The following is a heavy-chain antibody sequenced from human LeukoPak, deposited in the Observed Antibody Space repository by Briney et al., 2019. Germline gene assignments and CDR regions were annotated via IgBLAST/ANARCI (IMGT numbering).Heavy chain of an antibody. CDR2: INGNSGGT. D-gene: IGHD1/OR15-1a*01. J-gene: IGHJ4*02. CDR1: GYTLTGYY. V-gene: IGHV1-2*02. Sequence: ASVKVSCRASGYTLTGYYMHWVRQAPGQGPEWMGWINGNSGGTKYAQKFEGRVTMTSDTSTSTVQMDLGTLRSDDTAVYYCARENIEQWPAFDYWGQGTPVTVSS. CDR3: ARENIEQWPAFDY.